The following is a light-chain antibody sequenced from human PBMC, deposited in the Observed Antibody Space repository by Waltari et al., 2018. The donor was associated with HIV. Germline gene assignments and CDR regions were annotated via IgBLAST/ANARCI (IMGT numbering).Light chain of an antibody. CDR1: SSTIGINY. CDR3: ATWDDSLRGWV. J-gene: IGLJ3*02. V-gene: IGLV1-47*01. Sequence: SLLTQPPSALGTPGQGVTIPCSGSSSTIGINYVNWYQQLPGTTPKLLIYRKHRRPPGVPDRFSGSKSGASATLDSSGLRSADEANYYCATWDDSLRGWVFGGGTKLTVL. CDR2: RKH.